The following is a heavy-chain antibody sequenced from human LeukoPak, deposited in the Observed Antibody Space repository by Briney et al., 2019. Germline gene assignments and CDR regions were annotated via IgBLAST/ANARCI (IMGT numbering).Heavy chain of an antibody. D-gene: IGHD2-2*01. J-gene: IGHJ4*02. CDR1: GGSISSSSYY. Sequence: SETLSLTCTVSGGSISSSSYYWGWIRQPPGKGLEWVSSIFPSGGEIHYADSVKGRFTISRDNAKNTLYLQMNSLRAEDTAVYYCWVPATAGEADYWGQGTLVTVSS. CDR2: IFPSGGEI. CDR3: WVPATAGEADY. V-gene: IGHV4-39*01.